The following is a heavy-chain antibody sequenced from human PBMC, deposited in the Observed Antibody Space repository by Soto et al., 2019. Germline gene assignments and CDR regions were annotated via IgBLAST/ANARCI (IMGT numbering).Heavy chain of an antibody. V-gene: IGHV4-30-4*01. Sequence: KTSETLSLTCTVSGGPINSGDYYWTWVRQPPGKGLEWLGYIHDTGSTYYNPSLKRRLMISIDTSKNQFFLNLNSVTAADTAVYFCAREDEGGFDFWGQGTLVTVSS. D-gene: IGHD3-16*01. CDR2: IHDTGST. CDR1: GGPINSGDYY. J-gene: IGHJ4*02. CDR3: AREDEGGFDF.